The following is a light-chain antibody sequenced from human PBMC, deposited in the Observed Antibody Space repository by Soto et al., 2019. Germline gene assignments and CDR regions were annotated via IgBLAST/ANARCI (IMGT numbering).Light chain of an antibody. J-gene: IGLJ2*01. V-gene: IGLV2-14*01. Sequence: QSVLTQPASVSGSPGQSITISCTGTSSDVGGYNYVSWYQQHPGKAPKLMIYDVSNRPSGVSNRFSGSKSGNTASLTISGLQAEDEADYYCSSYTSSTPRVLGGGTKVTVL. CDR3: SSYTSSTPRV. CDR1: SSDVGGYNY. CDR2: DVS.